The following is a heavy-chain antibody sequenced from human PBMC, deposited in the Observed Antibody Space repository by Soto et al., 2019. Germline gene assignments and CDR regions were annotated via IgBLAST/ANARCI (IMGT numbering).Heavy chain of an antibody. J-gene: IGHJ4*02. D-gene: IGHD3-3*01. Sequence: GESLKISCRGSGYDFNTNWFGCVRQLPGRGLEWVGITYPGDSDTRYNPSLQGHVTLSVDVTVSTAFLQWRSLETSDTGMYFCARLPRDCNKTSCYYADHWGQGTQVTVSS. CDR1: GYDFNTNW. CDR2: TYPGDSDT. CDR3: ARLPRDCNKTSCYYADH. V-gene: IGHV5-51*01.